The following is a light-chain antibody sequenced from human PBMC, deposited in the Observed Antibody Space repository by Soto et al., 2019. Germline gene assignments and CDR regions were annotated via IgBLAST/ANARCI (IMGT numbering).Light chain of an antibody. CDR3: QQRRSWQVP. V-gene: IGKV3D-11*02. CDR2: DAS. CDR1: QSINTY. Sequence: EIVMTQSPATLSVSPGERATLSCRASQSINTYLAWYQQKPGQAPRLLIYDASKRATGIPARFSGSGSGTNFNLKISSLAPEDFDVYYCQQRRSWQVPVGKGTRLE. J-gene: IGKJ5*01.